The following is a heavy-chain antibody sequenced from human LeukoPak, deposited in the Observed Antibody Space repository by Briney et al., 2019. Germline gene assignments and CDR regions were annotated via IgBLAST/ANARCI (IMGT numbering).Heavy chain of an antibody. D-gene: IGHD3-10*01. V-gene: IGHV4-59*01. J-gene: IGHJ4*02. Sequence: SETLSVTCTVSGGSISSYYWSWIRQPPGKGLEWIGYIYYSGSTNYNPSLKSRVTISVDTSKNQFSLKLSSVTAADTAVYYCASSQKVNFDYWGQGTLVTVSS. CDR1: GGSISSYY. CDR2: IYYSGST. CDR3: ASSQKVNFDY.